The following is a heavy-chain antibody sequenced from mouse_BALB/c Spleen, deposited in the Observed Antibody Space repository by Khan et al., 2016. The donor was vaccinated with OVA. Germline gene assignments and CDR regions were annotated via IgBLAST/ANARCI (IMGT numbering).Heavy chain of an antibody. CDR3: ATSYFYGYYFDY. J-gene: IGHJ2*01. CDR2: ISGDSNTI. CDR1: GFTFSSYG. V-gene: IGHV5-17*02. Sequence: EVQLVESGGDLVQPGGSRKLSCAASGFTFSSYGMHWVRQAPEKGLEWVAYISGDSNTIYYADTVKGRLTISRDNPRKTLFLQMTSLMSEDTAMYYCATSYFYGYYFDYWGPGTTLTVSS. D-gene: IGHD1-1*01.